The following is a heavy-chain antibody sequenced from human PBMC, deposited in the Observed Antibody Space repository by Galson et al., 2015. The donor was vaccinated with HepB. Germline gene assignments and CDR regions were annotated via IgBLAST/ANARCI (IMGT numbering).Heavy chain of an antibody. Sequence: VRQAPGKGLEWVAFIRYDGSNKYYADSVKGRFTISRDTSTSTAYMELRSLRSDDTAVYYCARSPPYYDSSGYLRWGQGTLVTVSS. V-gene: IGHV3-30*02. CDR3: ARSPPYYDSSGYLR. J-gene: IGHJ4*02. CDR2: IRYDGSNK. D-gene: IGHD3-22*01.